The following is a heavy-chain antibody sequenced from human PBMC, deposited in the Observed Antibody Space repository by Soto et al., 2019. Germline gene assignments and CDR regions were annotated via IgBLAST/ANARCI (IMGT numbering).Heavy chain of an antibody. CDR1: GGTFSSYA. D-gene: IGHD6-13*01. CDR2: IIPIFGTA. J-gene: IGHJ6*02. CDR3: ARGRVSIAAAESGYYGMDV. V-gene: IGHV1-69*13. Sequence: GASVKVSCKASGGTFSSYAISWVRQAPGQGLEWMGGIIPIFGTANYAQKFQGRVTITADESTSTAYMELSSLRSEDTAVYYCARGRVSIAAAESGYYGMDVWGQGTTVTVSS.